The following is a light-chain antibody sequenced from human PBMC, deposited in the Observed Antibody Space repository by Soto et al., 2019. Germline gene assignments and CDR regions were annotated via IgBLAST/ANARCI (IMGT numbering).Light chain of an antibody. V-gene: IGLV1-44*01. J-gene: IGLJ1*01. Sequence: QSVLTHPPSASGTPGQRVTISCSGSSSNIGSNMVTWYQHLPGTAPRLLIYANDQRPSGVPDRFSGSKSDTSASLAVRALQSEHKVDYYCATGDDGLIGAYVFETGTRVT. CDR3: ATGDDGLIGAYV. CDR1: SSNIGSNM. CDR2: AND.